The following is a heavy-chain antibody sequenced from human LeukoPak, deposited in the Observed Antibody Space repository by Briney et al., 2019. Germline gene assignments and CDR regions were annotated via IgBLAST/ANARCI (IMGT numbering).Heavy chain of an antibody. V-gene: IGHV4-30-4*08. CDR1: GGSISSGDYY. CDR2: IYYSGST. Sequence: SETLSLTCTVSGGSISSGDYYWSWIRQPPGKGLEWIGYIYYSGSTYYNPSLKSRVTISVDTSKNQFSLKLSSVTAADTAVYYCARLWGPSYGFWSGYYTGLDYWGQGTLVTVSS. D-gene: IGHD3-3*01. J-gene: IGHJ4*02. CDR3: ARLWGPSYGFWSGYYTGLDY.